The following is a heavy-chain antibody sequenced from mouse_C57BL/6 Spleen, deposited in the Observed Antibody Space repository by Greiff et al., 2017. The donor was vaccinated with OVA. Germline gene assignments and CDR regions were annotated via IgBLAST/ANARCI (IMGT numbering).Heavy chain of an antibody. CDR1: GYTFTSYW. D-gene: IGHD2-5*01. V-gene: IGHV1-55*01. Sequence: QVQLQQPGAELVKPGASVKMSCKASGYTFTSYWITWVKQRPGKGLEWIGDIYPGSGSTNYNEKFKSKATLTVDTSSSTAYMQLSSLTSEDSAVYYCARLAYSNYVNYAMDYWGQGTSVTVSS. CDR2: IYPGSGST. J-gene: IGHJ4*01. CDR3: ARLAYSNYVNYAMDY.